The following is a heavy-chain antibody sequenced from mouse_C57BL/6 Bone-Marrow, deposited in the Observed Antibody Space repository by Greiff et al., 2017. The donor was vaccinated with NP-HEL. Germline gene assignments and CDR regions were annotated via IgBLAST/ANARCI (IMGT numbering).Heavy chain of an antibody. J-gene: IGHJ1*03. V-gene: IGHV1-22*01. CDR1: GYTFTDYN. Sequence: EVQLQQSGPELVKPGASVKMSCKASGYTFTDYNMHWVKQSHGKSLEWIGYINPNNGGTSYNQKFKGKATLTVKKSSSTAYMELRSLTSEDSAVYYCARKLEFITTVEGYFDVWGTGTTVTVSS. D-gene: IGHD1-1*01. CDR2: INPNNGGT. CDR3: ARKLEFITTVEGYFDV.